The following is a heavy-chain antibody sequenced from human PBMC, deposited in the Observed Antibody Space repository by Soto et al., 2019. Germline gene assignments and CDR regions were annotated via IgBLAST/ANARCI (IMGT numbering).Heavy chain of an antibody. CDR3: ARGLAPEELDY. V-gene: IGHV4-59*01. CDR1: GGSISSYY. D-gene: IGHD1-26*01. J-gene: IGHJ4*02. CDR2: VYYSGYT. Sequence: SETLSLTCTVSGGSISSYYWSWIRQAPGVGLEWIAYVYYSGYTHYNPSLKSRVTISVDTSKNQLSLKLTSVTAADTAVYYCARGLAPEELDYWGPGALVTVSS.